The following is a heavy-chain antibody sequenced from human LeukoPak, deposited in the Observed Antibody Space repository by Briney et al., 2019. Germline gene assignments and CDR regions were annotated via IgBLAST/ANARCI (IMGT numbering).Heavy chain of an antibody. D-gene: IGHD3-10*01. CDR3: ATLKNTYGSGSYRPVDY. V-gene: IGHV4-34*01. CDR2: INHSGST. Sequence: SETLSLTCAVYGGSFSGYYWSWIRQPPGKGLEWIGEINHSGSTNYNPSPKSRVTISVDTSKNQFSLKLSSVTAADTAVYYCATLKNTYGSGSYRPVDYWGQGTLVTVSS. CDR1: GGSFSGYY. J-gene: IGHJ4*02.